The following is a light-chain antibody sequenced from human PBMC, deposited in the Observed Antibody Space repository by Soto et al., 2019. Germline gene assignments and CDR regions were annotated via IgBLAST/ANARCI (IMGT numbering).Light chain of an antibody. CDR2: GAS. J-gene: IGKJ2*01. Sequence: EIVLTQSPGTLSLSPGERATLSCRASQSVSSSSYLAWYQQKPGQAPRLLIYGASSRATGIPDRFSGSGSGTDFTLTISRLETEDFAVYYCQQYGSSPSYTFGQGTKLEIK. CDR1: QSVSSSSY. V-gene: IGKV3-20*01. CDR3: QQYGSSPSYT.